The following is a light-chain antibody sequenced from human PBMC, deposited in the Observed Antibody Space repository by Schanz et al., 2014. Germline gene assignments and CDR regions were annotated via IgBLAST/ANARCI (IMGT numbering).Light chain of an antibody. CDR3: VQHYSNPT. Sequence: DIVMTQSPDSLAVSLGERAIISCKSSQSVLSSSNNKNSLGWYQQKPGQPPKLLIYWASTRESGVPDRFSGSGSGTQFTLTITNLQAEDVAVYFCVQHYSNPTFGGGTKVEIK. CDR1: QSVLSSSNNKNS. CDR2: WAS. V-gene: IGKV4-1*01. J-gene: IGKJ4*01.